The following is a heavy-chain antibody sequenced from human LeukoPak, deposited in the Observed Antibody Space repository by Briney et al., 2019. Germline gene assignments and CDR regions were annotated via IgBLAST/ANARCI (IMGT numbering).Heavy chain of an antibody. Sequence: GGSLRLSCAASGFTFISYWMNWARQAPGKGLEWVASINHNGNVNYYVDSVKGRFTISRDNAKNSLYLQMSNLRAEDTAVYFCARGGGLDVWGQGATVTVSS. D-gene: IGHD3-16*01. CDR3: ARGGGLDV. V-gene: IGHV3-7*03. CDR1: GFTFISYW. CDR2: INHNGNVN. J-gene: IGHJ6*02.